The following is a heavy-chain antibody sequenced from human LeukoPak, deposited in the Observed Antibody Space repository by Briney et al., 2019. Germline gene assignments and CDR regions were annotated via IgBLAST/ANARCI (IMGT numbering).Heavy chain of an antibody. CDR2: ISWNSGSI. CDR1: GFTLEDYA. V-gene: IGHV3-9*01. J-gene: IGHJ3*02. CDR3: AKDIHQLDDGSGRPAFDI. D-gene: IGHD3-10*01. Sequence: GRSLRLSCAASGFTLEDYAMPWVRQAPGKGLEWVSGISWNSGSIGYADSVKGRFTISRDNAKNSLYLQMNSLRAEDTALYYCAKDIHQLDDGSGRPAFDIWGQGTMVTVSS.